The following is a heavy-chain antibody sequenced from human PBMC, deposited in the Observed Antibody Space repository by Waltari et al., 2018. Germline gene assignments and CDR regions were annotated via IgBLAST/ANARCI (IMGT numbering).Heavy chain of an antibody. Sequence: QVQLQESGPGLVKPSETLSLTCTVSGGSISSYYWSWIRQPAGEGLEWIGRINTSGNTKFNPSLERRVTVSVDTSKNQFSLKLSSVTAADTAVYYCARSYSGYDYDSWGQGTLVTVSS. CDR3: ARSYSGYDYDS. J-gene: IGHJ4*02. CDR2: INTSGNT. D-gene: IGHD5-12*01. V-gene: IGHV4-4*07. CDR1: GGSISSYY.